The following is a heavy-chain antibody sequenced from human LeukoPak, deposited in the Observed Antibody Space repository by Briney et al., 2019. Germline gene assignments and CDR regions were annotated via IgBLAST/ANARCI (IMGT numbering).Heavy chain of an antibody. J-gene: IGHJ4*02. Sequence: ASVKVSCKASGYTFTGYNMHWVRQAPGQGLEWMGWINPNSGGTNYAQKFQGRVTMTRDTSISTAYMELSRLRSDDTAVYYCARCIAVDGWEYYFDYWGQGTLLTVSS. CDR2: INPNSGGT. CDR3: ARCIAVDGWEYYFDY. V-gene: IGHV1-2*02. D-gene: IGHD6-19*01. CDR1: GYTFTGYN.